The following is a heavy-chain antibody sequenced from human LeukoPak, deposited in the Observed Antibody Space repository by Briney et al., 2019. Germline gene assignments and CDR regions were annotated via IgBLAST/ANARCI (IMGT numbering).Heavy chain of an antibody. CDR3: ASVRGVIYDAFDI. CDR2: IWYDGSNK. J-gene: IGHJ3*02. V-gene: IGHV3-33*01. CDR1: GFTFSSYG. D-gene: IGHD3-10*01. Sequence: PGGSLRLSCAASGFTFSSYGMHWVRQAPGKGLEWVAVIWYDGSNKYYADSVKGRFTISRDNSKNTLYLQMNSLRAEDTAVYYCASVRGVIYDAFDIWGQGTMVTVSS.